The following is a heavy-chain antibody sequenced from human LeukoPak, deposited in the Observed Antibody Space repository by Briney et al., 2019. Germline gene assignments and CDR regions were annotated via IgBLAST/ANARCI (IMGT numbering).Heavy chain of an antibody. J-gene: IGHJ4*02. D-gene: IGHD3-22*01. Sequence: PSETLSLTCTVSGGSIRSSYYYWGWIRQPPGKGLEWIGSIYDSGSTYYNPSLKSRVTISVDTSKNQFSLKLNSVTAADTAVYYCAGHSGYYLGYWGQGTLVTVSS. V-gene: IGHV4-39*01. CDR2: IYDSGST. CDR3: AGHSGYYLGY. CDR1: GGSIRSSYYY.